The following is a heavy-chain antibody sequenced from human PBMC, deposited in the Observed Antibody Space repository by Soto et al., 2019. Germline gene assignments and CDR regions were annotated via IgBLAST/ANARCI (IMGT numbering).Heavy chain of an antibody. CDR1: VGSISSSSYY. Sequence: QLQLQESGPGLVKPSEPLSLTCTVSVGSISSSSYYWGWIRQPPGKGREWIGSIYYSGSTYYNPSLKSRVTISVDTSKNQFSLKLSSVTAANTAVYYCARRLYYDSSGFEGGGMDVWGQGTTVTVSS. J-gene: IGHJ6*02. CDR2: IYYSGST. V-gene: IGHV4-39*01. D-gene: IGHD3-22*01. CDR3: ARRLYYDSSGFEGGGMDV.